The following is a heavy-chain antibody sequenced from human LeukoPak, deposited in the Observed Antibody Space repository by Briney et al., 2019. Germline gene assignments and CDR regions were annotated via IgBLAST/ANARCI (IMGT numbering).Heavy chain of an antibody. V-gene: IGHV1-69*02. D-gene: IGHD6-6*01. CDR3: ARIGASSSSRVPAFYL. CDR2: IIPILGIA. Sequence: SVKVSCKASGGTFSSFTISWVRQAPGQGLEWMGRIIPILGIANYAQKFQGRVTITADKSTSTAYMELSSLRSEDTAVYYCARIGASSSSRVPAFYLWGQGTMVTVSS. CDR1: GGTFSSFT. J-gene: IGHJ3*01.